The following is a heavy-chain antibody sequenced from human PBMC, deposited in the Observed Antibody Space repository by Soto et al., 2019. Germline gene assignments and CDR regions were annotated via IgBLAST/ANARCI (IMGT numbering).Heavy chain of an antibody. CDR2: SNGNSGIT. CDR1: GFTFEDHA. CDR3: AKGRGALTVVSNWFDT. J-gene: IGHJ5*02. V-gene: IGHV3-9*01. Sequence: EVHLVESGGGLVQPGRSLRLSCAAIGFTFEDHAMHWIRQVPGKGLVWVAGSNGNSGITGYADSVKGRFTISRDNANNSLHLEKNSLKSEDTALYYCAKGRGALTVVSNWFDTWGQGTLVTVSS. D-gene: IGHD3-22*01.